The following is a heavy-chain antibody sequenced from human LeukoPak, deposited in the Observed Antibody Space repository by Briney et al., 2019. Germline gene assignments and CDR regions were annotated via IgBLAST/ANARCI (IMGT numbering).Heavy chain of an antibody. CDR3: AGGPSLRFLEWLLYRYGAFDI. CDR1: GGSFSGYY. J-gene: IGHJ3*02. D-gene: IGHD3-3*01. CDR2: INHSGST. Sequence: SETLSLTCAVFGGSFSGYYWSWIRQPPGKGLEWIGEINHSGSTNYNPSLKSRVTISVDTSKNQSSLKLSSVTAADTAVYYCAGGPSLRFLEWLLYRYGAFDIWGQGTMVTVSS. V-gene: IGHV4-34*01.